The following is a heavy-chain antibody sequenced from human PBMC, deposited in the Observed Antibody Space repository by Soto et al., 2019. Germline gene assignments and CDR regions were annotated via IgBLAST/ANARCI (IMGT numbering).Heavy chain of an antibody. D-gene: IGHD3-22*01. CDR1: GGTFSSYA. CDR3: ARGKAGEYYYDSSGYYWDWFDP. J-gene: IGHJ5*02. Sequence: SVKVSCKASGGTFSSYAISWVRQAPGQGLEWMGGIIPIFGTANYAQKFQGRVTITADESTSTAYMELSSLRSEDTAVYYCARGKAGEYYYDSSGYYWDWFDPWGQGTLVTVSS. CDR2: IIPIFGTA. V-gene: IGHV1-69*13.